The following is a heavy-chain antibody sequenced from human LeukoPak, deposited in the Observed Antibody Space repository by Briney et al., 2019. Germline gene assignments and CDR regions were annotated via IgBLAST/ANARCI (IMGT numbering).Heavy chain of an antibody. Sequence: PGGSLRLSCAASGFIVSSNYMNWVRQAPGKGLEWVSVIYSGGSTSYADSVKGRFTISRDDSKNTLYLQMNSLRAEDTAVYYCTRWLIYWGQGTLVTVSS. J-gene: IGHJ4*02. D-gene: IGHD3-10*01. CDR3: TRWLIY. CDR2: IYSGGST. CDR1: GFIVSSNY. V-gene: IGHV3-66*01.